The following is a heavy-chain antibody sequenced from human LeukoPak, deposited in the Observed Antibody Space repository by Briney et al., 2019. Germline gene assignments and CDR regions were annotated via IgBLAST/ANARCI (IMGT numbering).Heavy chain of an antibody. CDR2: IKQDGSEK. J-gene: IGHJ3*02. V-gene: IGHV3-7*01. D-gene: IGHD6-19*01. CDR3: ARDHPPYSSGWYLSEAFDI. Sequence: GGSLRLSCAASGFTFSSYWMSWVRQAPGKGLEWVANIKQDGSEKYYVDSVKGRFTISRDNAKNSLYLQMNSLRAEDTAVYYCARDHPPYSSGWYLSEAFDIWGQGTMVTVSS. CDR1: GFTFSSYW.